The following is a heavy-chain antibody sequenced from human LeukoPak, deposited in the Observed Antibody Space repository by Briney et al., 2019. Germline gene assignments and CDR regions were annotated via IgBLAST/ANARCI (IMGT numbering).Heavy chain of an antibody. D-gene: IGHD2-2*02. Sequence: SETLSLTCAVYGGSFSGYYWSWIRQPPGKGLEWIGEINHSGSTNYNPSLKSRVTISVDTSKNQFSLKLSSVTAADTAVYYCARGGTAVVVPAATPYYYYGMDVWGQGTTVTVSS. CDR2: INHSGST. CDR1: GGSFSGYY. CDR3: ARGGTAVVVPAATPYYYYGMDV. J-gene: IGHJ6*02. V-gene: IGHV4-34*01.